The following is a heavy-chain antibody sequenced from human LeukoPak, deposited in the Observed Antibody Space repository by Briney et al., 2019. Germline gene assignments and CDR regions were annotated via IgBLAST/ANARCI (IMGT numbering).Heavy chain of an antibody. D-gene: IGHD4-17*01. CDR3: ARLNTVTKDFDY. CDR2: ISSSSSYI. V-gene: IGHV3-21*01. Sequence: GGSLRLSCAASGFTFSSYSMNWVRQAPGKGLEWVSSISSSSSYIYYADSVKGRFTISRDNAKNSLYLQMNSLRAEDTAVYYCARLNTVTKDFDYWGQGTLVTVSS. CDR1: GFTFSSYS. J-gene: IGHJ4*02.